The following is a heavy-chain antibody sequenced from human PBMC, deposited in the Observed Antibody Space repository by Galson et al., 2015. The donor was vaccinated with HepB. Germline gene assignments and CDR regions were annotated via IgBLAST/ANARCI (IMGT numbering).Heavy chain of an antibody. CDR3: ARQIVGALPHYYYYMDV. CDR1: GYSFNTYW. V-gene: IGHV5-51*01. CDR2: IYPGDSDT. J-gene: IGHJ6*03. D-gene: IGHD2-15*01. Sequence: SGAEVKKPGESLKISCKGSGYSFNTYWIGWVRQMPGKGLEWMGIIYPGDSDTRYSPSFQGQVTISADKSINTAYLQWSSLRASDTAIYYCARQIVGALPHYYYYMDVWGKGTTVTVSS.